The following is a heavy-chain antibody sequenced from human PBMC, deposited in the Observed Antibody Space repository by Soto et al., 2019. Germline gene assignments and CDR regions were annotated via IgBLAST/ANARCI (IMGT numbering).Heavy chain of an antibody. CDR2: ITGTGSST. D-gene: IGHD3-9*01. V-gene: IGHV3-23*01. CDR1: GFTFRNYA. CDR3: AKTPNSRLLNS. Sequence: LLESGVGLVQPGESLKLSCAVSGFTFRNYAMSWVRQAPGKGLEWVAGITGTGSSTSYSDSVRGRFTISRDNSKNTLYLLMNSLRAEDTAVYWCAKTPNSRLLNSWGQGALVSVSS. J-gene: IGHJ4*02.